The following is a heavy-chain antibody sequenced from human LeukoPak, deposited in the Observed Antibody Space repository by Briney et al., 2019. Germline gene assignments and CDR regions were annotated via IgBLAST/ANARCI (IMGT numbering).Heavy chain of an antibody. J-gene: IGHJ4*02. V-gene: IGHV1-2*02. D-gene: IGHD1-7*01. CDR2: INPNSGGT. Sequence: ASVTVSCKASGYTFTDYYMHWVRQAPGQGLEWMGWINPNSGGTNYAQKFQGRVTMTRDTSISTAYMELSRLRSDDTAVYYCARGGDWNYAHHFDYWGQGTLVTVSS. CDR3: ARGGDWNYAHHFDY. CDR1: GYTFTDYY.